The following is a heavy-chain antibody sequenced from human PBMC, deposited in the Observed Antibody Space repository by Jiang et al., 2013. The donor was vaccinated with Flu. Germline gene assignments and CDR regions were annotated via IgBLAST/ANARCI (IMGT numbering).Heavy chain of an antibody. CDR3: AHLIDYGGNSYPMEY. Sequence: KPTQTLTLTCTFSGFSLSTSGVGVGWIRQPPGKALEWLALIYWDDDKRYSPSLKSRLTITKDTSKNQVVLTMTNMDPVDTATYYCAHLIDYGGNSYPMEYWGQGTLVTVSS. V-gene: IGHV2-5*02. J-gene: IGHJ4*02. CDR2: IYWDDDK. CDR1: GFSLSTSGVG. D-gene: IGHD4-23*01.